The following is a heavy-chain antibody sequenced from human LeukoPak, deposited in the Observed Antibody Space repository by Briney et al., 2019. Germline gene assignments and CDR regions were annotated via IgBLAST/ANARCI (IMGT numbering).Heavy chain of an antibody. D-gene: IGHD3-10*01. CDR3: ARGRSGSKGFDP. CDR2: IYYSGST. V-gene: IGHV4-59*01. CDR1: GGSISSYY. J-gene: IGHJ5*02. Sequence: PSETLSLTCTVSGGSISSYYWSWIRQPPGKGLEWIGYIYYSGSTNYNPSLKSRVTISVDTSKNQFSLKLSSVTAADTAVYYCARGRSGSKGFDPWGQGTLVTVSS.